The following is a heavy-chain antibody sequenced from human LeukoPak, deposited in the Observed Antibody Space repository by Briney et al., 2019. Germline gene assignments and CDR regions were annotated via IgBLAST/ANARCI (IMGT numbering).Heavy chain of an antibody. V-gene: IGHV1-2*02. CDR3: ARVRWLVLGGYGMDV. J-gene: IGHJ6*02. D-gene: IGHD6-19*01. CDR1: GYTFIGYY. CDR2: INPNSGGK. Sequence: GASVKVSCKASGYTFIGYYMHWVRQAPGQGLEWMGWINPNSGGKNYAQKFQGRVTMTRDTSISTAYMELSRLRSDDTAVYYCARVRWLVLGGYGMDVWGQGTTVTVSS.